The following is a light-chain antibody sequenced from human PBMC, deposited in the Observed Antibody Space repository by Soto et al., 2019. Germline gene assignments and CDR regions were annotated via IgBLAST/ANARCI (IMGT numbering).Light chain of an antibody. CDR3: QQLSLYPLT. Sequence: DIQMTQSPSSLSASVGDRVTITCRASQSIRNYLNWYQQKPGKAPKVLIYTASSLQSGAPSRFSGSGSGADFTITISSLQPEDSATYYCQQLSLYPLTFGGGTKVDIK. CDR2: TAS. V-gene: IGKV1-17*01. CDR1: QSIRNY. J-gene: IGKJ4*01.